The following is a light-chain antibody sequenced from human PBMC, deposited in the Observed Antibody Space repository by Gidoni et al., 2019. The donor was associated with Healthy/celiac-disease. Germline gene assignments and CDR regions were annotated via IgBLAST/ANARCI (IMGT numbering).Light chain of an antibody. V-gene: IGKV1-27*01. Sequence: IQMTQSPSSLSASVGDRVTITCRASQCISNYLAWYQQKPGKVPKLLIYAASTLQSGVPSRVSGSGSGTDFTLTISSLQPEDVATYYCQKYNSAPPFTFGPGTKVDIK. CDR1: QCISNY. J-gene: IGKJ3*01. CDR3: QKYNSAPPFT. CDR2: AAS.